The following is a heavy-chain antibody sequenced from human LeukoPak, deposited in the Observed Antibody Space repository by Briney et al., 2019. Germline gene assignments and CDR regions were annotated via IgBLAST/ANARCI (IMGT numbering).Heavy chain of an antibody. V-gene: IGHV4-59*01. CDR1: GGSISSYY. Sequence: PSETLSLTCAVSGGSISSYYWSWIRQPPGKGLEWIGYISYSGSTNYSPSLKSRVTISIDTSKNQFSLKLSSVTAADTAVYYCARDPRGYWYFDLWGRGTLVTVSS. J-gene: IGHJ2*01. CDR2: ISYSGST. CDR3: ARDPRGYWYFDL.